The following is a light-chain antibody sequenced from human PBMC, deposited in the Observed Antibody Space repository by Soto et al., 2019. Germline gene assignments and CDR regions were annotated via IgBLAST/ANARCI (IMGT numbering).Light chain of an antibody. CDR2: AAS. CDR1: QGIIDY. V-gene: IGKV1-27*01. Sequence: DIQMTQSPSSLAAPVGDRVTITCLASQGIIDYLAWYQQKPGKAPKLLIYAASTLQSGVPSRFSGSGAGTDFTLTITSLQPEDVATYYCQKYNSAPRTFGQGTKVEIK. CDR3: QKYNSAPRT. J-gene: IGKJ1*01.